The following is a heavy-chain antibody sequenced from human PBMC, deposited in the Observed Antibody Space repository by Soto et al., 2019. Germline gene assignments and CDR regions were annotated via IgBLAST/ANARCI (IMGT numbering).Heavy chain of an antibody. J-gene: IGHJ4*02. V-gene: IGHV3-9*01. CDR1: GFTFDDYA. Sequence: EVQLVESGGGLVQPGRSLRLSCAASGFTFDDYAMHWVRQARGKGPEWVSGISWNSGSIGYADSVKGRFTISRDTAKNSLYLQINSLRPEDTALYYCAKDRGRYDYGDYFDYWGQGILVTVSS. CDR3: AKDRGRYDYGDYFDY. CDR2: ISWNSGSI. D-gene: IGHD4-17*01.